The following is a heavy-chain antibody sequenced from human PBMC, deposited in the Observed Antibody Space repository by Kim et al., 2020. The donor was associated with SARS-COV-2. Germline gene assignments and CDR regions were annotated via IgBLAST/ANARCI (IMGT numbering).Heavy chain of an antibody. CDR2: IKSKTDGGTT. CDR3: TTGVDTAMVDAFDI. CDR1: GFTFSNAW. D-gene: IGHD5-18*01. Sequence: GGSLRLSCAASGFTFSNAWMSWVRQAPGKGLEWVGRIKSKTDGGTTDYAATVKGRFTISRDDSKNTLYLQMNSLKTEDTAVYYCTTGVDTAMVDAFDIWGQGTMVTVSS. V-gene: IGHV3-15*01. J-gene: IGHJ3*02.